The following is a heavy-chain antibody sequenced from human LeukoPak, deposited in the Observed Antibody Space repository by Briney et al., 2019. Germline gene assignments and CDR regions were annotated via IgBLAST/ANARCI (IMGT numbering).Heavy chain of an antibody. V-gene: IGHV1-69*13. D-gene: IGHD6-13*01. CDR3: ARGVAAAGGWFDP. Sequence: ASAKVSCKASGGTFSSYAISWVRQAPGQGLEWMGGIIPIFGTANYAQKFQGRVTITADESTSTAYMELSSLRSEDTAVYFCARGVAAAGGWFDPWGQGTLVTVSS. J-gene: IGHJ5*02. CDR1: GGTFSSYA. CDR2: IIPIFGTA.